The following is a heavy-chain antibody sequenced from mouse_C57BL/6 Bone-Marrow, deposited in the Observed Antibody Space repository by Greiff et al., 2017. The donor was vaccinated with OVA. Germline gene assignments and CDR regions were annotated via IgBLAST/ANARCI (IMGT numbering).Heavy chain of an antibody. CDR2: IYPGGGYT. V-gene: IGHV1-63*01. CDR1: GYTFTNYW. J-gene: IGHJ2*01. Sequence: QVQLQQSGAELVRPGTSVKMSCKASGYTFTNYWIGWAKQRPGHGLEWIGDIYPGGGYTNYNEKFKGKATLTADKSSSTAYMQFSSLTSEDSAIYYCARCRSGYPYYFDYWGQGTTLTVSS. D-gene: IGHD3-2*02. CDR3: ARCRSGYPYYFDY.